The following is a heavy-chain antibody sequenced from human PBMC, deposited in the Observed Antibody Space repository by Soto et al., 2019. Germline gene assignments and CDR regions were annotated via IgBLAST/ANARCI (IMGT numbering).Heavy chain of an antibody. J-gene: IGHJ3*02. CDR2: IGGGDD. D-gene: IGHD4-4*01. V-gene: IGHV3-23*01. CDR1: GFTFDIFA. Sequence: VGSLRLSCAASGFTFDIFAMNWVRQAPGKGLEWVAGIGGGDDHYADSVKGRFTVSRDNSKSMVFLLMTSLRAEDTATYYCAKDRQDHNYVWDPFDTWGQGTVVTVSS. CDR3: AKDRQDHNYVWDPFDT.